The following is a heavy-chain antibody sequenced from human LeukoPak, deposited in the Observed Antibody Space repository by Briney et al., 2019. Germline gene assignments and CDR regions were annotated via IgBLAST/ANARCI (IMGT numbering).Heavy chain of an antibody. D-gene: IGHD5-18*01. CDR3: ARGIQLVPYGMDV. Sequence: SETLSLTCTVSGGSISSYYWSWIRQPPGKGLEWIGYIYYSGSTNYNPSLKSRVTISVDTSKNQFSLKLSSVTAADTAVYYCARGIQLVPYGMDVWGQGTTVTVSS. J-gene: IGHJ6*02. CDR1: GGSISSYY. V-gene: IGHV4-59*01. CDR2: IYYSGST.